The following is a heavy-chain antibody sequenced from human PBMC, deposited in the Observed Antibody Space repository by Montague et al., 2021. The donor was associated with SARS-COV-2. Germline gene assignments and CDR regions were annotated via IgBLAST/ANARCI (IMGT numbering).Heavy chain of an antibody. J-gene: IGHJ3*02. CDR2: IYYSGST. D-gene: IGHD3-10*01. V-gene: IGHV4-39*01. Sequence: SETLSLTCTVSGGSISSSSYYWGWIRQPPGKGLEWIGSIYYSGSTYYXPSLKSRVTISVDTSKNQFSLKLSSVTAADTAVYYCARSSRWFGELALDAFDIWGQGTMVTVSS. CDR1: GGSISSSSYY. CDR3: ARSSRWFGELALDAFDI.